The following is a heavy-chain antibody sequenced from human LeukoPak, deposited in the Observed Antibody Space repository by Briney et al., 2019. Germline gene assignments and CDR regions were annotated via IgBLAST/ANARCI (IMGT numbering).Heavy chain of an antibody. V-gene: IGHV4-4*07. Sequence: KSSETLSLTCTVSGGSISGYYWTWIRQPAGKGLEWIGRIYTSGSTTYNPSLKSRVTMSVDTSKNQFSLKMSSVTAGDTAVYYWARAYMGVGTLSHYYGVDVWGQGTTVTVSS. D-gene: IGHD3-16*01. J-gene: IGHJ6*02. CDR3: ARAYMGVGTLSHYYGVDV. CDR2: IYTSGST. CDR1: GGSISGYY.